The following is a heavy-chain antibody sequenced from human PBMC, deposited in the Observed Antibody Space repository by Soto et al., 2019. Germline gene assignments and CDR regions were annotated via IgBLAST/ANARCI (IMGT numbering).Heavy chain of an antibody. CDR1: GGSISSYY. CDR3: ARLNVMITFGGVIVTSGYYYYGMDV. V-gene: IGHV4-59*01. CDR2: IYYSGST. D-gene: IGHD3-16*02. Sequence: SETLSLTCTVSGGSISSYYWSWIRQPPGKGLEWIGYIYYSGSTNYNPSLKSRVTISVDTSKNQFSLKLSSVTAADTAVYYCARLNVMITFGGVIVTSGYYYYGMDVWGQGTTVTAP. J-gene: IGHJ6*02.